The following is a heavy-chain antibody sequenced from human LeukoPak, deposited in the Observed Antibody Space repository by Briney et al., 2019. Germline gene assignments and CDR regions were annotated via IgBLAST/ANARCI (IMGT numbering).Heavy chain of an antibody. D-gene: IGHD3-16*01. CDR3: ARHYGP. Sequence: PSGTLSLTCAVSGGSISSSNWWSWVRQPPGKGLEWIGSIYYSGGTYYNPSLKSRVTISVDTSKNQFSLKLNSVTATDTAVYYCARHYGPWGQGTLVTVSS. V-gene: IGHV4-4*02. CDR1: GGSISSSNW. CDR2: IYYSGGT. J-gene: IGHJ4*02.